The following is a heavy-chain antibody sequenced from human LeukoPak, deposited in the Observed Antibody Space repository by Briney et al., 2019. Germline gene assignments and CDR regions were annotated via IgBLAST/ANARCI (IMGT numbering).Heavy chain of an antibody. CDR2: IYYSGST. CDR1: GGSISSSSYY. V-gene: IGHV4-39*07. Sequence: SETLSLTCTVSGGSISSSSYYWGWIRQPPGKGLEWIGSIYYSGSTYYNPSLKSRVTISVDTSKNQFSLKLSSVTAADTAVYYCARGRDSSGYSDYWGQGTLVTVSS. CDR3: ARGRDSSGYSDY. D-gene: IGHD3-22*01. J-gene: IGHJ4*02.